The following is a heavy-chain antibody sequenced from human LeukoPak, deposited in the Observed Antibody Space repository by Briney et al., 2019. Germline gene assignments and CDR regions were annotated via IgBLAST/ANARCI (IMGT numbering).Heavy chain of an antibody. J-gene: IGHJ3*02. D-gene: IGHD5-24*01. Sequence: GESLMISCKGSGYSFTTYWIVWVRQMPEKGLEWMGIIYPGDSDTRYSPSFEGQVTISADKSISTAYLQWSSLKASDTAMYYCARRDGYGAYDIWGQGTMVTVSS. V-gene: IGHV5-51*01. CDR2: IYPGDSDT. CDR1: GYSFTTYW. CDR3: ARRDGYGAYDI.